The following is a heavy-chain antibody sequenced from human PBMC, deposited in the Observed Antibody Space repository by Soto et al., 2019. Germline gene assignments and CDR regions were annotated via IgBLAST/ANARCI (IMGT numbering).Heavy chain of an antibody. CDR1: GYNFNTYW. D-gene: IGHD5-18*01. J-gene: IGHJ4*02. V-gene: IGHV5-51*01. CDR2: IYPGDFDT. CDR3: TRLLEYSYGCQEFFDP. Sequence: GESLKISCSGSGYNFNTYWIAWVRQMPGKGLEWMGIIYPGDFDTRYSQSFEGHLTMSVDKSISTAYLQWSSLEASDTAVYYCTRLLEYSYGCQEFFDPWGQGTPVTVSS.